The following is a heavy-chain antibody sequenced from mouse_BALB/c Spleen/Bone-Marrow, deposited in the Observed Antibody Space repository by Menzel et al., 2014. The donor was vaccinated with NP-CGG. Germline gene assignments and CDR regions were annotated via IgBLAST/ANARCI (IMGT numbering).Heavy chain of an antibody. V-gene: IGHV1-54*01. Sequence: VQLQQSGAELVRPGTSVKVSCKASRYAFTNYLIEWVKRRPGQGLEWIGVINPGSGGTNYNEKFKGKATLTADKSSSTAYMQLSSLTSDDSAVYFCARREDYDLDYWGQGTTPTVSS. CDR2: INPGSGGT. CDR3: ARREDYDLDY. D-gene: IGHD2-4*01. CDR1: RYAFTNYL. J-gene: IGHJ2*01.